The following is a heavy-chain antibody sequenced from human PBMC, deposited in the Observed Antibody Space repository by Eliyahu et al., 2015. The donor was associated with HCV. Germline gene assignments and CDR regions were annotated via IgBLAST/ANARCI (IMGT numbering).Heavy chain of an antibody. Sequence: EVQLVQSGAXVKKPGXSLXISCKGYGYSFPSYWIAWVLPMAGKGLEWMGIIYPGDSDTRYRPSFQGRVTISADKPNTAYLQWSDLQASDTAVYYCARLRSDGIPGSDYWGQGTLVTVSS. J-gene: IGHJ4*02. CDR1: GYSFPSYW. CDR3: ARLRSDGIPGSDY. CDR2: IYPGDSDT. D-gene: IGHD1-26*01. V-gene: IGHV5-51*01.